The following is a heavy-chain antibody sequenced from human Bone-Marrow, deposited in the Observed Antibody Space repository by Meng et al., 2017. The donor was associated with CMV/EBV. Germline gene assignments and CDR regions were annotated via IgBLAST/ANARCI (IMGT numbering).Heavy chain of an antibody. CDR1: GFTFDDYT. V-gene: IGHV3-9*01. J-gene: IGHJ6*02. CDR3: ARAQKSALMTGMGV. Sequence: SLKISCAASGFTFDDYTMYWVRQTPGKGLEWVSATSWNSAIRDYAGSVKGRFIISRDNAKKTLYLQMNTLRIEDTALYYCARAQKSALMTGMGVWGQGTTVTVSS. D-gene: IGHD3-3*01. CDR2: TSWNSAIR.